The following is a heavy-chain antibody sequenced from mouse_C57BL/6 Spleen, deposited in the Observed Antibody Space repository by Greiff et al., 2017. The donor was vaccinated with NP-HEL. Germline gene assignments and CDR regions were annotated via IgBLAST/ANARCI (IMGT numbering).Heavy chain of an antibody. CDR3: ARDAYDYDEGYAVDY. J-gene: IGHJ4*01. CDR1: GHAFSSSW. D-gene: IGHD2-4*01. CDR2: IYPGDGDT. Sequence: VKLVESGPELVKPGASVKISCKASGHAFSSSWMNWVKQRPGQGLEWIGRIYPGDGDTNYNGKFKGKATLTADKSASTAYMQLSSLTSEDSAVYFCARDAYDYDEGYAVDYWGQGTSVTVSS. V-gene: IGHV1-82*01.